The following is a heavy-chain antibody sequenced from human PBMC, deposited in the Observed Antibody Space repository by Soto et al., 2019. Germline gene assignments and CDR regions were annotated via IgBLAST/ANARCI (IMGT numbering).Heavy chain of an antibody. Sequence: PGGSLRLSCAASGFTFSSYGMHWVRQAPGKGLEWVSAISGSGGSTYYADSVKGRFTISRDNSKNTLYLQMNSLRAEDTAVYYCAKDLEFEVYYYGMDVWGQGTTVTVSS. CDR2: ISGSGGST. V-gene: IGHV3-23*01. D-gene: IGHD3-3*01. CDR3: AKDLEFEVYYYGMDV. J-gene: IGHJ6*02. CDR1: GFTFSSYG.